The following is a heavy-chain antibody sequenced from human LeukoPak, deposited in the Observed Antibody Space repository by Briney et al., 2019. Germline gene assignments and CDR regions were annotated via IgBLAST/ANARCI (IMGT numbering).Heavy chain of an antibody. V-gene: IGHV3-53*01. CDR3: AKAVRVVPTVDFDF. CDR1: GFTVSTYY. D-gene: IGHD4/OR15-4a*01. CDR2: IYSGGST. Sequence: GGSLRLSCAASGFTVSTYYMTWVRQAPGKGLECVSVIYSGGSTYYADSVKGRFTVSRDNSKNTLYLQLNSLRAEDTAVYYCAKAVRVVPTVDFDFWGQGTLVTVSS. J-gene: IGHJ4*02.